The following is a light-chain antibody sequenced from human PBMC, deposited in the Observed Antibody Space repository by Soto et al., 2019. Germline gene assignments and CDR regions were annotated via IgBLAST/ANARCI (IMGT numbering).Light chain of an antibody. V-gene: IGKV1-5*03. J-gene: IGKJ1*01. CDR1: ESISSW. CDR3: QQYSAKWS. CDR2: KAS. Sequence: DIQMTQSPSTLSASVGDSVTITCRASESISSWLAWFQQKPGKAPKLLIQKASILESGVPSRFSGSESGTEFTLTISSLQPDDCATYFCQQYSAKWSFGQGTKVEIK.